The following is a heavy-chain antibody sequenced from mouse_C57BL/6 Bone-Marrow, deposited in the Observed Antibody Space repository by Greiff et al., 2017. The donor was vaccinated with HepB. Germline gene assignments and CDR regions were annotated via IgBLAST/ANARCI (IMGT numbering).Heavy chain of an antibody. CDR3: AREVTTGYCFDY. D-gene: IGHD2-5*01. J-gene: IGHJ2*01. CDR1: GYTFTSYW. CDR2: IYPGSGST. V-gene: IGHV1-55*01. Sequence: QVHVKQPGAELVKPGASVKMSCKASGYTFTSYWITWVKQRPGQGLEWIGDIYPGSGSTNYNEKFKSKATLTVDTSSSTAYMQLSSLTSEDSAVYYCAREVTTGYCFDYWGQGTTLTVSS.